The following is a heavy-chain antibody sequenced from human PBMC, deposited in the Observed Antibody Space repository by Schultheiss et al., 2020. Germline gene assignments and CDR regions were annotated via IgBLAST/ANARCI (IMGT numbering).Heavy chain of an antibody. V-gene: IGHV4-34*01. CDR1: GASISRYY. J-gene: IGHJ4*02. CDR3: AGVWGSYRSYDY. CDR2: INHSGST. D-gene: IGHD3-16*02. Sequence: SETLSLTCTVSGASISRYYWSWIRQPPGKGLEWIGEINHSGSTYYNPSLKSRVTISVDTSKNQFSLKLSSVTAADTAVYYCAGVWGSYRSYDYWGQGTLVTVSS.